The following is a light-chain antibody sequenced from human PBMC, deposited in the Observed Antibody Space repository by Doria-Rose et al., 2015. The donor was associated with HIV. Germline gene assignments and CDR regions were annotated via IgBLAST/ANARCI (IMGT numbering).Light chain of an antibody. V-gene: IGKV3-20*01. CDR3: HQYGTSWT. Sequence: LTQSPGTLSLSPGERATLSCRASQSFSSTYLAWYQQKPGEAPSLLIYDGSTRATGIPDRFSASGSGTDFTLTINRLEPEDFALYYCHQYGTSWTFGQGTKVEI. CDR2: DGS. CDR1: QSFSSTY. J-gene: IGKJ1*01.